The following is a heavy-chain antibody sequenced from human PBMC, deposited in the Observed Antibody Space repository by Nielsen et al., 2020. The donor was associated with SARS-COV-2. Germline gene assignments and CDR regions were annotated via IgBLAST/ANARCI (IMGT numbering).Heavy chain of an antibody. V-gene: IGHV4-31*03. CDR2: IYFSGRT. CDR1: GGSISSGGYY. D-gene: IGHD5-12*01. CDR3: ARESSGYDHYNYGMDV. J-gene: IGHJ6*02. Sequence: SDTLSLTFTLSGGSISSGGYYWSWIRHHPGKGLEWIGYIYFSGRTCYNPSLKSRVTISVDTSKNQFSLSLRSVTAADTAVYYCARESSGYDHYNYGMDVWGQGTTVTVSS.